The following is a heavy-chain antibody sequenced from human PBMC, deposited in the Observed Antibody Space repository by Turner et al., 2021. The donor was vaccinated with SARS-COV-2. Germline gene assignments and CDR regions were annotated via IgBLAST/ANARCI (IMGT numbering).Heavy chain of an antibody. D-gene: IGHD5-18*01. CDR2: IYYSGST. CDR1: GGPISSSSYY. Sequence: QLQLLESGPGLVKPSETLSLTCTVSGGPISSSSYYWGWIRQPPGKGLEWVGDIYYSGSTYYNPSLKSRVTISVDTSKNQFSLKLSSVTAADTAVFYCARQVRGYSYAFSFDYWGQGTLVTVSS. V-gene: IGHV4-39*01. CDR3: ARQVRGYSYAFSFDY. J-gene: IGHJ4*02.